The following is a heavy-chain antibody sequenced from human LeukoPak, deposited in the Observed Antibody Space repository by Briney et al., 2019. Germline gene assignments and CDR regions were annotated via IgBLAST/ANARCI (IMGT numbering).Heavy chain of an antibody. CDR1: GYSFTSYW. CDR2: IYPGDSDT. Sequence: GESLKISWKGSGYSFTSYWIGWVRQVPGKGLEWVGIIYPGDSDTRYSPPFQGQVTISADKSISTASLQWSSLKASDTAMYYCARQGSGRDFDYWGQGTLVTVSS. J-gene: IGHJ4*02. V-gene: IGHV5-51*01. CDR3: ARQGSGRDFDY. D-gene: IGHD1-26*01.